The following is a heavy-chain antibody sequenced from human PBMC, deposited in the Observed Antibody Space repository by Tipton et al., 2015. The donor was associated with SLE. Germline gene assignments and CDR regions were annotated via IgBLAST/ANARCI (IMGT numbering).Heavy chain of an antibody. CDR2: MSSSGRNI. V-gene: IGHV3-11*01. CDR1: GFTFSDHY. Sequence: SLRLSCAASGFTFSDHYMSWIRQAPGKGLEWVSHMSSSGRNIAYADSVKGRFSISRDNAKNSLYLQMNSLRAEDTAVYYCARDRDGDYAPGLDYWGQGTLVTVSS. D-gene: IGHD4-17*01. CDR3: ARDRDGDYAPGLDY. J-gene: IGHJ4*02.